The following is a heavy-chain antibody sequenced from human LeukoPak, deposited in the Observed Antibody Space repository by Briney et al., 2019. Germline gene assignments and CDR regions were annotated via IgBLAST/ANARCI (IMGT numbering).Heavy chain of an antibody. J-gene: IGHJ4*02. CDR2: IYSGGTT. V-gene: IGHV3-53*01. Sequence: GGSLRLSCAASGFSVSSNYMSWVRQAPGKGLEWVSVIYSGGTTSYADSVKGRFSISRDNSKNTLSLQMNSLRAEDTAVYYRARAPTGDLYFFDYWGQGMLVTVSS. CDR1: GFSVSSNY. D-gene: IGHD1-1*01. CDR3: ARAPTGDLYFFDY.